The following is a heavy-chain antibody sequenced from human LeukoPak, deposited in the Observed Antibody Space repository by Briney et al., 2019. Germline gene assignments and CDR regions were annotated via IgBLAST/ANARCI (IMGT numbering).Heavy chain of an antibody. D-gene: IGHD1-26*01. Sequence: GASVKVSCKASGYSFGAYYIHWVRQAPGQGLEWMGYIDPNSGGTNYAQKSQGRVTMTRDTSITTAYMDLTNLRSDDTAMYYCARGHVGGSYRVGYWGQGTLVTVSS. V-gene: IGHV1-2*02. CDR1: GYSFGAYY. CDR3: ARGHVGGSYRVGY. J-gene: IGHJ4*02. CDR2: IDPNSGGT.